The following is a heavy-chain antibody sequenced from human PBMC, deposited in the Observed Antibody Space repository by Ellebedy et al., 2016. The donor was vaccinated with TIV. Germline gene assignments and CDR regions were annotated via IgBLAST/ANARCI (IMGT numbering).Heavy chain of an antibody. CDR3: ARGLWFGERPTDY. CDR2: MNPNSGNT. V-gene: IGHV1-8*01. CDR1: GHTFTSYD. D-gene: IGHD3-10*01. J-gene: IGHJ4*02. Sequence: ASVKVSCXPSGHTFTSYDINWVRQATRQGLEWMGWMNPNSGNTGYAQKFQGRVTMTRNTSISTAYMELSSLRSEDTAVYYCARGLWFGERPTDYWGQGTLVTVSS.